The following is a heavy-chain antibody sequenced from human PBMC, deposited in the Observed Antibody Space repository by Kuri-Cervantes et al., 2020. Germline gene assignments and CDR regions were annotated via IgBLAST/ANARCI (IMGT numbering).Heavy chain of an antibody. Sequence: GGSLRLSCAASGFTFSSYAMSWVRQAPGKGLEWVTFIRYDGRNKYYADSVKGRFTISRDNFNNTLYLQMNSLRVEDAAVYYCARIYYYDSTAGVGYWGQGTLVTVSS. V-gene: IGHV3-30*02. J-gene: IGHJ4*02. CDR2: IRYDGRNK. CDR1: GFTFSSYA. CDR3: ARIYYYDSTAGVGY. D-gene: IGHD3-22*01.